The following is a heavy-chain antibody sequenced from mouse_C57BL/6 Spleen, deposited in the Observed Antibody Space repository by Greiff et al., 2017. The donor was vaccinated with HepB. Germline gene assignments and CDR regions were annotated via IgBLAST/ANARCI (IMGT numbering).Heavy chain of an antibody. CDR1: GYTFTSYW. CDR2: IDPSDSET. D-gene: IGHD2-4*01. CDR3: VYYDYDGFAY. Sequence: QVQLQQSGAELVRPGSSVKLSCKASGYTFTSYWMHWVKQRPIQGLEWIGNIDPSDSETHYNQKFKDKATLTVDKSSSTAYMQLSSLTSEDSAVYYCVYYDYDGFAYWGQGTLVTVSA. V-gene: IGHV1-52*01. J-gene: IGHJ3*01.